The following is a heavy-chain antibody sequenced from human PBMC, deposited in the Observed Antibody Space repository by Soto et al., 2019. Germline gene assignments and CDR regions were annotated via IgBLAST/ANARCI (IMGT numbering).Heavy chain of an antibody. D-gene: IGHD5-12*01. Sequence: PGESLKISCRGSGYTFSAYWIALVRQMPGEGLERMGLIFPSDSDTRYSPSFQGQVTISVDKSISTAYLQWSSLKASDTAIYYCARQYVSVPTIPMLSYDFWGQGTLVTVSS. CDR3: ARQYVSVPTIPMLSYDF. J-gene: IGHJ4*02. V-gene: IGHV5-51*01. CDR1: GYTFSAYW. CDR2: IFPSDSDT.